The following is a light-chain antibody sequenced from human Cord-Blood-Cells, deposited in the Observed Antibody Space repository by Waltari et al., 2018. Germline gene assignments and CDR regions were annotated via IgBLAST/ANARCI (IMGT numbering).Light chain of an antibody. V-gene: IGLV2-14*03. CDR2: DVS. CDR1: SSDGGGSNY. CDR3: SSYTSSSTWV. Sequence: QSALTQPASVSGSPGQSITIPCTGTSSDGGGSNYFSWYQQHPGKAPNRMIYDVSNRPSGVSNRFSGSKSGNTASLTISGLQAEDEADYYCSSYTSSSTWVFGGGTKLTVL. J-gene: IGLJ3*02.